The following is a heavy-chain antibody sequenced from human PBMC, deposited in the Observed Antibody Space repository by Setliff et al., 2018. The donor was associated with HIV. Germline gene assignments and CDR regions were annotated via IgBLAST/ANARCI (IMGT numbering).Heavy chain of an antibody. Sequence: SETLSLTCTVSGGSTNSGGYYWSWIRQHPGKGLEWIGYMSYNGSTYYNPSLKSRVTISVDTSKNQFSLKLRSVTAADTAVYYCASGTYYKVDKWGQGTLVTVSS. V-gene: IGHV4-31*03. CDR1: GGSTNSGGYY. CDR2: MSYNGST. D-gene: IGHD3-10*01. CDR3: ASGTYYKVDK. J-gene: IGHJ4*02.